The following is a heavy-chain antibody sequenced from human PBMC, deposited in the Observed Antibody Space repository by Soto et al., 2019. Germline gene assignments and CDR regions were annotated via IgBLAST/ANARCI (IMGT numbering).Heavy chain of an antibody. V-gene: IGHV3-30-3*01. D-gene: IGHD3-10*01. CDR1: GFTFSSYA. J-gene: IGHJ6*02. CDR3: ARDRKYYYGSGSYSPYYYYGMDV. Sequence: QVQLVESGGGVVQPGRSLRLSCAASGFTFSSYAMHWVRQAPGKGLEWVAVRSYDGSNKYYADSVKGRFTISRDNSKNTLYLQMNSLRAEDTAVYYCARDRKYYYGSGSYSPYYYYGMDVWGQGTTVTVSS. CDR2: RSYDGSNK.